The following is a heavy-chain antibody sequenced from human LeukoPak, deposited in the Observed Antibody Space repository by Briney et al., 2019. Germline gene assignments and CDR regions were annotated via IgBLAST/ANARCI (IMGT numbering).Heavy chain of an antibody. CDR3: ARDSSSAGNWFDP. CDR1: GFTVSSNY. CDR2: IYSGGST. J-gene: IGHJ5*02. Sequence: PGRSLRLSCAASGFTVSSNYMSWVRQAPGKGLEWVSVIYSGGSTYYADSVKGRFTISRDNSKNTLYLQMNSLRAEDTAVYYCARDSSSAGNWFDPWGQGTLVTVSS. D-gene: IGHD6-13*01. V-gene: IGHV3-53*01.